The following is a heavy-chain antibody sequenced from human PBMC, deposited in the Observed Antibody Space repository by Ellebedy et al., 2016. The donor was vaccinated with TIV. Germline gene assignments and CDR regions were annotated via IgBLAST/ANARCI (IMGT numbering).Heavy chain of an antibody. D-gene: IGHD2-21*01. CDR2: TSYDDSVQ. J-gene: IGHJ6*02. CDR3: ARGRYLSRHSLDV. Sequence: LSLTCAASGFSFTKHGMHWVRQAPGKGLEWVSLTSYDDSVQYYADSVKGRFTISRDNSKNTLYLQMSSLRPDDTALYFCARGRYLSRHSLDVWGQGTTVTVSS. V-gene: IGHV3-30*19. CDR1: GFSFTKHG.